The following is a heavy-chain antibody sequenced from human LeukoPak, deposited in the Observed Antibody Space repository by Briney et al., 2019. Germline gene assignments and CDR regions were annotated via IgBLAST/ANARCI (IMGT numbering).Heavy chain of an antibody. J-gene: IGHJ4*02. D-gene: IGHD3-10*01. CDR2: VYHVGTT. V-gene: IGHV4-38-2*02. CDR3: ARVAGFGELSIFDY. Sequence: SETLSLTCTASGYSISSGYYRGWSRQPPGEGLEWIVVYHVGTTDYNPSLRSRVTISVDESKNKMPLTLRSVAAADTTLFYYARVAGFGELSIFDYWGQGTLVTVSS. CDR1: GYSISSGYY.